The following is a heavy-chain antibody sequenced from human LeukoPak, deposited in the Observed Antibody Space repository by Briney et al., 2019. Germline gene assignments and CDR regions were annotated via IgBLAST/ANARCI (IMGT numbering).Heavy chain of an antibody. CDR1: GYSFPYYW. V-gene: IGHV5-51*01. D-gene: IGHD1-1*01. Sequence: GGCLKISCKASGYSFPYYWIGWVRQMPGKGLEWMGIVYPGDSDTRYSPSFQGQITISADKSISTAYLQWRSLKASDTAMYYCARFSEAPTELPPLKYSIDHWGQGSLVTVSS. J-gene: IGHJ4*02. CDR3: ARFSEAPTELPPLKYSIDH. CDR2: VYPGDSDT.